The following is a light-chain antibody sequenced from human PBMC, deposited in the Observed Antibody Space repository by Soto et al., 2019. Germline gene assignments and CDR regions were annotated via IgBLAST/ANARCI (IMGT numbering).Light chain of an antibody. V-gene: IGKV3-11*01. Sequence: EIVLTQSPATVSLSPGERATLSCRASQSVNSYLAWYQQKPGQPPRLLIYDASNRATGIPARFSGSGSGTDFTLTISSLEPEDFAVYYCHQRSNWPLTFGGGTKVEIK. CDR3: HQRSNWPLT. J-gene: IGKJ4*01. CDR2: DAS. CDR1: QSVNSY.